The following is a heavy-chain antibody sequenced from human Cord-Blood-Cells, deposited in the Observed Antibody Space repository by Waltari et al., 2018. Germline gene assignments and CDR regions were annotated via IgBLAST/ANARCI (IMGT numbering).Heavy chain of an antibody. CDR1: GFTFSNDW. V-gene: IGHV3-15*01. D-gene: IGHD6-13*01. CDR3: TTDRIAAADAFDI. CDR2: IKSKTEGGTT. J-gene: IGHJ3*02. Sequence: EVQLVESGGGLVKPGGSLRLSCAASGFTFSNDWMRWVRQAPGKGLEWVGRIKSKTEGGTTDYAAPGKGRFTISRDDSKNTRYLQMNSLKTEDRAVYYCTTDRIAAADAFDIWGQGTMVTVSS.